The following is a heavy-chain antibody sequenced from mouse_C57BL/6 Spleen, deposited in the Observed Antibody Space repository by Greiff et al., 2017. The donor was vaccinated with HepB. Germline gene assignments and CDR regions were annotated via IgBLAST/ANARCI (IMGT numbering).Heavy chain of an antibody. V-gene: IGHV10-3*01. Sequence: EVKVVESGGGLVQPKGSLKLSCAASGFTFNTYAMHWVRQAPGKGLEWVARIRSKSSNYATYYADSVKDRFTISRDDSQSMLYLQMNNLKTEDTAMYYCVREEDYYGSSYLDYWGQGTTLTVSS. CDR3: VREEDYYGSSYLDY. CDR1: GFTFNTYA. CDR2: IRSKSSNYAT. J-gene: IGHJ2*01. D-gene: IGHD1-1*01.